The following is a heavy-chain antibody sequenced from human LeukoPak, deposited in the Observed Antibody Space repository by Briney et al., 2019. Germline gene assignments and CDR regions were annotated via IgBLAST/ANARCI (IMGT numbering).Heavy chain of an antibody. V-gene: IGHV4-61*02. D-gene: IGHD2-21*02. CDR1: GGSISSGSYC. CDR3: AGTYCGGDCYSTNFDY. J-gene: IGHJ4*02. Sequence: SETLSLTCTVSGGSISSGSYCWSWIRQPAGKGLEWIGRIYTSGSTNYNPSLKSRVTISVDTSKSQFSLKLSSVTAADTAVYYCAGTYCGGDCYSTNFDYWGQGTLVTVSS. CDR2: IYTSGST.